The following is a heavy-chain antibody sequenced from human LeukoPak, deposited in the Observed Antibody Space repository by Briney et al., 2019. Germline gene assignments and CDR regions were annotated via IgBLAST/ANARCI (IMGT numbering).Heavy chain of an antibody. D-gene: IGHD2-15*01. CDR3: ARGPPPYCSGDSCYSFLYLHH. CDR1: GGSFSGYY. Sequence: PSETLSLTCAVYGGSFSGYYWSWIRQPPGKGLEWIGEINHSGSTNYNPSLKSRVTISVDTSKNQFSLKLSSVTAADTAVYYCARGPPPYCSGDSCYSFLYLHHWGQGTLVTVSS. CDR2: INHSGST. V-gene: IGHV4-34*01. J-gene: IGHJ1*01.